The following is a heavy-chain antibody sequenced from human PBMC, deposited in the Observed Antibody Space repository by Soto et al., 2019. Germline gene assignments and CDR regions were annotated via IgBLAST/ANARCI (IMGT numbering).Heavy chain of an antibody. CDR1: GGNFSSYT. CDR3: ERVGRPNYYYYYGMDV. J-gene: IGHJ6*02. D-gene: IGHD6-6*01. CDR2: IIPILGIA. Sequence: QVQLVQSGAEVKKPGSSVKVSCKASGGNFSSYTISLVRQAPGQGLEWMGRIIPILGIANYAQKFQGRVTITADTSTSTAYMALISLRSEKTAVYYCERVGRPNYYYYYGMDVWGQGTTVTVSS. V-gene: IGHV1-69*02.